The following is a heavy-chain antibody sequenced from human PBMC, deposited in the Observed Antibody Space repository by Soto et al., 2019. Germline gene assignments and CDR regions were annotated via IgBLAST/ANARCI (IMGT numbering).Heavy chain of an antibody. Sequence: QVQLVESGGGVVQPGRSLRLSCAASGFTFSSYGMHWVRQAPGKGLVWVAVIWYDGGNKYYADSVKGRFTISRDNSKNTVYLQMNSLRAEDTAVYYCARTASAAPYYFDYWGQGTLVTVSS. CDR1: GFTFSSYG. D-gene: IGHD2-2*01. CDR2: IWYDGGNK. V-gene: IGHV3-33*01. CDR3: ARTASAAPYYFDY. J-gene: IGHJ4*02.